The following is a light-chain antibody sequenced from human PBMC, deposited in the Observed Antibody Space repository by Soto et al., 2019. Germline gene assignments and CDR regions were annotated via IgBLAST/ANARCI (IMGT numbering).Light chain of an antibody. V-gene: IGLV2-8*01. CDR1: SSDGGGYNF. Sequence: QSALTQPPSPAGSPGQSVTISCTGTSSDGGGYNFVSWYQQHPGKAPKLLIYEVTKRPSGVPDRFSGSKSGNTASLTVSGLQAEDEADYYCNSYAGSNNFYVFGTGTKVTVL. CDR3: NSYAGSNNFYV. CDR2: EVT. J-gene: IGLJ1*01.